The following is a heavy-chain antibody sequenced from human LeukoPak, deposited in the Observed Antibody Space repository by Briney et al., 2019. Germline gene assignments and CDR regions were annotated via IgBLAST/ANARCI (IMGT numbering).Heavy chain of an antibody. CDR2: ISGSGGST. J-gene: IGHJ4*02. D-gene: IGHD3-22*01. CDR1: GFTFSSYA. V-gene: IGHV3-23*01. CDR3: AKDLGITMIVVVRYFDY. Sequence: PGGSLRLSCAAFGFTFSSYAMSWVRQAPGKGLEWVSAISGSGGSTYYADSVKGRFTISRDNSKNTLYLQMNSLRAEDTAVYYCAKDLGITMIVVVRYFDYWGQGTLVTVSS.